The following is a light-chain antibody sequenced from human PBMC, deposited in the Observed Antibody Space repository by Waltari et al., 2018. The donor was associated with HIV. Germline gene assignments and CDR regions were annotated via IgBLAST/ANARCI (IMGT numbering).Light chain of an antibody. Sequence: DIQTTQSPSSLSASVGDRVTITCRASQSISSYLNWYQQKPGKAPKVLIYAASSLQSGVPSRFSGSGSGTDFTLTISSLQPEDFATYYCQQSYSTPLTFGGGTKVEIK. CDR2: AAS. CDR3: QQSYSTPLT. V-gene: IGKV1-39*01. J-gene: IGKJ4*01. CDR1: QSISSY.